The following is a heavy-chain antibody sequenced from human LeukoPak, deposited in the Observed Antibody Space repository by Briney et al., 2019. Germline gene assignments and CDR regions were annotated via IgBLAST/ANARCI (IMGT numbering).Heavy chain of an antibody. CDR2: LSGSGGNT. CDR3: AKDPYGTRYFDY. CDR1: GFTFSRNA. J-gene: IGHJ4*02. Sequence: GESLRLSCAASGFTFSRNAMSWVRQAPGKGLEWVSSLSGSGGNTYYADSVKGRFTISRDNSKNTVYLQMNSLRAKDTAVYYCAKDPYGTRYFDYWGQGTLVTVSS. V-gene: IGHV3-23*01. D-gene: IGHD2-2*01.